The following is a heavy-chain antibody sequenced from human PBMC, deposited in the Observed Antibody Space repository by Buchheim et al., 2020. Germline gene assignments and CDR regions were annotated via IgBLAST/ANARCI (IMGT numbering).Heavy chain of an antibody. Sequence: QVQLQESGPGLVKPSETLSLTCTVSGGSINNYYWAWIRQPPGKGLEWIGYIYYTGFTSYNPSLKSRLTMSVDTSQNVVSLKLKSVAAGDTAVYFCARQEPYAWRAYGMDVWGQGTT. CDR3: ARQEPYAWRAYGMDV. CDR2: IYYTGFT. D-gene: IGHD3-3*01. V-gene: IGHV4-59*08. J-gene: IGHJ6*02. CDR1: GGSINNYY.